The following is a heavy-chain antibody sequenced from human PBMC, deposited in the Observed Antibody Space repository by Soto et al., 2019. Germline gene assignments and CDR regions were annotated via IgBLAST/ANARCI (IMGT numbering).Heavy chain of an antibody. Sequence: SQTLSPTCAVPGGSISGSYYYWGWLRQSPGKGPEWIGSVFYTGFTYHIPSLESRGSVSVDTSKNQFSLKVSGVYAAETDVYYCATSQKGYNWNYFDHWGQGALVTVSS. CDR2: VFYTGFT. CDR1: GGSISGSYYY. J-gene: IGHJ4*02. CDR3: ATSQKGYNWNYFDH. V-gene: IGHV4-39*01. D-gene: IGHD1-20*01.